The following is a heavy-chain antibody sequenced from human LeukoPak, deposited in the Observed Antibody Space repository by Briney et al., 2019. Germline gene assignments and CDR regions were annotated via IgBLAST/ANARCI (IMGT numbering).Heavy chain of an antibody. CDR1: GFTFSSYG. Sequence: GGSLRLSCAASGFTFSSYGMHCGRQATGKGLKWVAVISYDGSNKYYADSVKGRFTIFRDNSKNSLYLEMNSLRVEDTALYYCARGPPYYYESSDPYYYYMDVWGKGTTVTVSS. CDR3: ARGPPYYYESSDPYYYYMDV. V-gene: IGHV3-30*03. D-gene: IGHD3-22*01. J-gene: IGHJ6*03. CDR2: ISYDGSNK.